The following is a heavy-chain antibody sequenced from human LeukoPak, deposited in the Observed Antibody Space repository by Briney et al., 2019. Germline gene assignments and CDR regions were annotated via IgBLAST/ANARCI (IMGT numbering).Heavy chain of an antibody. J-gene: IGHJ4*02. V-gene: IGHV3-9*01. CDR3: AKDNRRHYTSGPTPDSLQ. Sequence: GGSLRLSCAGSGFIFNNYAMHWVRQPPGKGLEWVSGISWNRCSIDYADSVKGRFTISRHNAKNSLYLQMNSLRVEDTPFYYCAKDNRRHYTSGPTPDSLQWGQGALVPVSS. CDR2: ISWNRCSI. D-gene: IGHD6-19*01. CDR1: GFIFNNYA.